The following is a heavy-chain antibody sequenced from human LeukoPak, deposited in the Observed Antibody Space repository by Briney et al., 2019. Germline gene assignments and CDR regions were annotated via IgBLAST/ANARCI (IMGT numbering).Heavy chain of an antibody. CDR3: AREYYDILTGYTDDAFDI. CDR1: GFTFSSYA. CDR2: ISYDGSNK. V-gene: IGHV3-30*04. Sequence: GRSLRLSCAASGFTFSSYAMHWFRQAPGKGLEWVAVISYDGSNKYYADSVKGRFTISRDNSKNTLYLQMNSLRAEDTAVYYCAREYYDILTGYTDDAFDIWGQGTMVTVSS. D-gene: IGHD3-9*01. J-gene: IGHJ3*02.